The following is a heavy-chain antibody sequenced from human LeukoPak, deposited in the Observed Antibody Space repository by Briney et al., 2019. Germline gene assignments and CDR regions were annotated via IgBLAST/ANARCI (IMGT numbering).Heavy chain of an antibody. J-gene: IGHJ4*02. CDR3: ARGAAARLGDFDY. CDR2: MNPNSGNT. D-gene: IGHD6-13*01. CDR1: GYTFTSYD. V-gene: IGHV1-8*03. Sequence: GASVKVSCKASGYTFTSYDINWVRQATGQGLEWMGWMNPNSGNTGYAQKFQGRVTITRNTSISTAYMELSSLRSEDTAVYYCARGAAARLGDFDYWGQGTLVTVSS.